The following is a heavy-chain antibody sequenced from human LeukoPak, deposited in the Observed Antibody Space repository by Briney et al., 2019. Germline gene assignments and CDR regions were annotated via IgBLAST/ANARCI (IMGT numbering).Heavy chain of an antibody. V-gene: IGHV1-2*02. J-gene: IGHJ6*03. Sequence: ASVKVSCKASGYTFTGYYMHWVRQAPGQGLEWMGWINPNSGGTNYAQKFQGRVTMTRDTSISTAYMELSRLRSDDTAVYYCARDLGIAAAAKLYYYMDVGGKGTTVTVSS. D-gene: IGHD6-13*01. CDR1: GYTFTGYY. CDR2: INPNSGGT. CDR3: ARDLGIAAAAKLYYYMDV.